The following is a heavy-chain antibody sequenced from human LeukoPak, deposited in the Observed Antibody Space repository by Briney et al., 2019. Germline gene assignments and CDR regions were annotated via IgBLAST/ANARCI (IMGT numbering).Heavy chain of an antibody. CDR1: GYTFTSYD. CDR2: MNPNSGNT. CDR3: ARGSGSGIRYYFDY. J-gene: IGHJ4*02. V-gene: IGHV1-8*03. Sequence: ASVKVSCKASGYTFTSYDINWVRQATGQGLEWMGWMNPNSGNTGYAQKFQGRVTITRNTSISTAYMELSSLRSEDTAVYYCARGSGSGIRYYFDYWGQGALVTVSS. D-gene: IGHD3-10*01.